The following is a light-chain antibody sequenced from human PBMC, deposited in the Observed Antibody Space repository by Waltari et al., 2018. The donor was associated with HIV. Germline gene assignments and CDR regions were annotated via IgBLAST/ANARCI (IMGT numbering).Light chain of an antibody. CDR1: PLHSYY. V-gene: IGLV3-19*01. Sequence: SSEVTQDPAVSVALGPTVRITCQGDPLHSYYACWYQQKPGQAPVLVIYGKNNRPSRIPDRFSGSNSGSTASLTITGAQAEDEADYYCSSRDSSGHLVVFGGGTKLTVL. CDR2: GKN. J-gene: IGLJ2*01. CDR3: SSRDSSGHLVV.